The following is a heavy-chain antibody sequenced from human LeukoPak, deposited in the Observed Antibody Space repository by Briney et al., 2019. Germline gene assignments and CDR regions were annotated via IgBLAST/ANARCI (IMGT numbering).Heavy chain of an antibody. D-gene: IGHD3-10*01. CDR1: GFIFSDYY. V-gene: IGHV3-21*01. CDR3: ARLKGSGSYSFDY. CDR2: ISSSSSYI. J-gene: IGHJ4*02. Sequence: GGSLRLSCAASGFIFSDYYMNWVRQAPGKGLEWVSSISSSSSYIYYADSVKGRFTISRDNAKNSLYLQMNSLRAEDTAVYYRARLKGSGSYSFDYWGQGTLVTVSS.